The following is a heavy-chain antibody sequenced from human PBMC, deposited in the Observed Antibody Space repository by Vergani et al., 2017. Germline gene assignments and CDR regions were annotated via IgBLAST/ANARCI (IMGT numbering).Heavy chain of an antibody. V-gene: IGHV3-48*02. Sequence: EVQLVESGGGLVQPGGSLRLSCAASGFTFSSYSMNWVRQAPGKGLEWVSYISSSSSTIYYADSVKGRFTISRDNAKNSLYLQMNSLRDEDTAVYYCARTLTVTNAYYFDYWGQGTLVTVSS. J-gene: IGHJ4*02. CDR2: ISSSSSTI. CDR1: GFTFSSYS. D-gene: IGHD4-17*01. CDR3: ARTLTVTNAYYFDY.